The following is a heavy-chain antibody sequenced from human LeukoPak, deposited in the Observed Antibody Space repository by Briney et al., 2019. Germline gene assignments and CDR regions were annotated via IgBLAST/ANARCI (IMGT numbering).Heavy chain of an antibody. CDR3: ARTQSQSGSYRYYFGY. CDR1: GASVGSAGYH. Sequence: SETLSLTCTVSGASVGSAGYHWSWIRQPPGGGLEWIGYIYYISNTNHNPSLKSRVTMSVDPSKNQFSLKLNSVTAADTAVYYCARTQSQSGSYRYYFGYWGQGTLVTVSS. CDR2: IYYISNT. D-gene: IGHD1-26*01. J-gene: IGHJ4*02. V-gene: IGHV4-61*08.